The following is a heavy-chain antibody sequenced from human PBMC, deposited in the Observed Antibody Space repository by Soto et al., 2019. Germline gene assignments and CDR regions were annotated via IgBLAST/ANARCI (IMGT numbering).Heavy chain of an antibody. V-gene: IGHV4-30-4*01. D-gene: IGHD3-22*01. J-gene: IGHJ4*02. CDR2: IYYSGST. Sequence: PSGTLSLTCTVSGGSISSGDYYWSWIRQPPGKGLEWIGYIYYSGSTYYNPSLKSRVTISVDTSKNQFSLKLSSVTAADTAVYYCARVFRGFLYDSSGYPQRYYFDYWGQGTLVTVSS. CDR3: ARVFRGFLYDSSGYPQRYYFDY. CDR1: GGSISSGDYY.